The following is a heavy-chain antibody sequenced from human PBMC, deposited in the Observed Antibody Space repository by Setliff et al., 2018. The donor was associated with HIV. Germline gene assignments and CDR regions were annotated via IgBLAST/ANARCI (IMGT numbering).Heavy chain of an antibody. D-gene: IGHD6-13*01. CDR3: ARVYRPQQLIRGYYSYYMDV. CDR1: GLTFNRYW. V-gene: IGHV3-7*01. Sequence: GGSLRLSCVVSGLTFNRYWMSWVRQVPGKGLEWVSNTKYDGSESYYVDSVKGRFIASTDNAKNSLFLQMNSLRAEDTAVYYCARVYRPQQLIRGYYSYYMDVWGKGTAVTVSS. CDR2: TKYDGSES. J-gene: IGHJ6*03.